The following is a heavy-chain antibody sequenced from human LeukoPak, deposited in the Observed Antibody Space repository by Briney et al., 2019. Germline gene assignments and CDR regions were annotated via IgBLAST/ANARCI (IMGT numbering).Heavy chain of an antibody. CDR1: AGSISSYY. Sequence: PSETLSLTCTVSAGSISSYYWSWIRQPPGKGLEWIGYIYYSGSTNYNPSLKSRVTTSVDTSKNQFSLKLSSVTAADTAVYYCARTGDCSGGSCYGNWFDPWGQGTLVTVSS. CDR2: IYYSGST. J-gene: IGHJ5*02. D-gene: IGHD2-15*01. CDR3: ARTGDCSGGSCYGNWFDP. V-gene: IGHV4-59*01.